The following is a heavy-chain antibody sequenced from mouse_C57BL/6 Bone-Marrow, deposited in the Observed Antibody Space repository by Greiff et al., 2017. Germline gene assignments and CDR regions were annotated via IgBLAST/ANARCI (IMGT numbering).Heavy chain of an antibody. CDR2: IDPSDSYT. J-gene: IGHJ4*01. Sequence: VQLQQPGAELVMPGASVKLSCKASGYTFTSYWMHWVKQRPGQGLEWIGEIDPSDSYTNYNQKFKGKSTLTVDKSSSTAYMQLSSLTSEDSAVYYCARSGIYYGKGYYAMDYWGQGTSVTVSS. CDR1: GYTFTSYW. CDR3: ARSGIYYGKGYYAMDY. D-gene: IGHD2-1*01. V-gene: IGHV1-69*01.